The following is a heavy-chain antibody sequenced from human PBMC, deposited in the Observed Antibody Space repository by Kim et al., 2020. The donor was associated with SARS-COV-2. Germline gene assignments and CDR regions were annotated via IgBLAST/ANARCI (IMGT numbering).Heavy chain of an antibody. CDR2: K. V-gene: IGHV3-33*01. CDR3: ARTPSYYYGMDV. J-gene: IGHJ6*02. Sequence: KYYADSVKGRFTISRDKSKKTLYLQMNSLRAEDTAVYYCARTPSYYYGMDVWGQGTTVTVSS.